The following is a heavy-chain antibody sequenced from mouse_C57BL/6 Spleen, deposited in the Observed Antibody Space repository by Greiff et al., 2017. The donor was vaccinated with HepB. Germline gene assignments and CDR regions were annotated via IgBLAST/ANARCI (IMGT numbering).Heavy chain of an antibody. J-gene: IGHJ3*01. Sequence: EVKLVESGGGLVKPGGSLKLSCAASGFTFSDYGMHWVRQAPEKGLEWVAYISSGSSTIYYADTVKGRFTISRDNAKNTLFLQMTRLRSEDTAMYYGARPYYSNAAWFAYWGQGTLVTVSA. CDR3: ARPYYSNAAWFAY. D-gene: IGHD2-5*01. V-gene: IGHV5-17*01. CDR2: ISSGSSTI. CDR1: GFTFSDYG.